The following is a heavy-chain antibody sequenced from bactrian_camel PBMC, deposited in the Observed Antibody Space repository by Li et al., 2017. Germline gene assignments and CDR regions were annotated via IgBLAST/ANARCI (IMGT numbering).Heavy chain of an antibody. CDR3: AQIRAPPPWNGYDD. CDR1: EFTFSSYA. V-gene: IGHV3S31*01. CDR2: INSDGSST. Sequence: VQLVESGGGLVQPGGSLRLSCAASEFTFSSYAVSWVRQAPGKGLEWVSGINSDGSSTYYANSVKGRFTISRDNAKNTLYLQLNSLKTEDTAMYYCAQIRAPPPWNGYDDWGQGTQVTVS. J-gene: IGHJ4*01.